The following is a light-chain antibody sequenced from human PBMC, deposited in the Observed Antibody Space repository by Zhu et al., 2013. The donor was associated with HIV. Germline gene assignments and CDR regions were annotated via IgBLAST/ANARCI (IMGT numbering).Light chain of an antibody. CDR1: SSDVGGYNY. CDR2: EVS. Sequence: QSALTQPASVSGSPGQSITISCTGTSSDVGGYNYVSWYQQHPGKAPKLIIYEVSNRPSGLFNRFSGSKSGNTASLTISGLQAEDEADYYCSSYTSSTTVLFGGGTKLTVL. V-gene: IGLV2-14*01. J-gene: IGLJ2*01. CDR3: SSYTSSTTVL.